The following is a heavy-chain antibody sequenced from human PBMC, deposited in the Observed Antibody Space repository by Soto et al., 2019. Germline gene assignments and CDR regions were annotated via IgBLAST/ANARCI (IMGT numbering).Heavy chain of an antibody. CDR3: AKDGADRHWGRISGRPAGAY. CDR1: GFTFSNYG. J-gene: IGHJ4*02. Sequence: QVQLVESGGGVVQPGRSLRLSCAVSGFTFSNYGLHWVRQAPGKGLEWVAVISYDGSHKYYADSVKGRFTISRDNSNNMLYQQMDRLRAEDTAVYYCAKDGADRHWGRISGRPAGAYWGQGTLVTVSS. V-gene: IGHV3-30*18. CDR2: ISYDGSHK. D-gene: IGHD3-3*02.